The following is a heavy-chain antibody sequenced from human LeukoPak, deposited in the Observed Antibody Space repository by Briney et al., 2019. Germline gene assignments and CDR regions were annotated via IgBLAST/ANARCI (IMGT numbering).Heavy chain of an antibody. CDR2: ISGSGGST. Sequence: LPGGSLRLSCAASGFTFSSYAMSWVRQAPGKGLEWVSAISGSGGSTYYADSVKGRFTISRDNSKNTLYLQMNSLRAEDTAVYYCAREGSSWSPGTTTPFQHWGQGTLVTVSS. D-gene: IGHD6-13*01. V-gene: IGHV3-23*01. J-gene: IGHJ1*01. CDR3: AREGSSWSPGTTTPFQH. CDR1: GFTFSSYA.